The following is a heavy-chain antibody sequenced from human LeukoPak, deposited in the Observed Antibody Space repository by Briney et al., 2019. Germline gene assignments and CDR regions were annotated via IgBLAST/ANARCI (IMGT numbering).Heavy chain of an antibody. J-gene: IGHJ2*01. CDR2: IYYSGST. V-gene: IGHV4-59*12. CDR3: ARDFLPPHYTATIRPDWYFDL. D-gene: IGHD5-12*01. CDR1: GGSISSYY. Sequence: PSETLSLTCAVSGGSISSYYWSWIRQPPGKGLEWIGYIYYSGSTNYNPSLKSRVTMSVDTSKNQFSLKLSSVTAADTAVYYCARDFLPPHYTATIRPDWYFDLWGRGTLVTVSS.